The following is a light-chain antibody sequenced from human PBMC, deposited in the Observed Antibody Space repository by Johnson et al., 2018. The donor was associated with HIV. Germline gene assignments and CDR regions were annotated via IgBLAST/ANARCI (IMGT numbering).Light chain of an antibody. Sequence: QSVLTQPPSVSAAPGQKVTISCSGSSSNIGNNYVSWYQQLPGTAPKLLIYESNQRPSGIPDRFSGSKSGTSATLGITGLQTGDEADYYCGTWDSSLSAGIFGTGTNVTVL. J-gene: IGLJ1*01. CDR1: SSNIGNNY. CDR2: ESN. V-gene: IGLV1-51*02. CDR3: GTWDSSLSAGI.